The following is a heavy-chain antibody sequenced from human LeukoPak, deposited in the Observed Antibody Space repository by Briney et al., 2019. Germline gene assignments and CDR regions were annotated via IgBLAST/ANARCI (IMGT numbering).Heavy chain of an antibody. CDR3: AGNGNGWFDP. V-gene: IGHV3-74*01. D-gene: IGHD1-1*01. CDR1: GFSFSSYW. Sequence: QPGGSLRLSCAASGFSFSSYWMHWVRQAPGTGLVWVSRINTDGTTTNYADSVKGRFTISRDNAKNTVYLQMNSLRAEDTAVYHCAGNGNGWFDPWGQGALVTVSS. CDR2: INTDGTTT. J-gene: IGHJ5*02.